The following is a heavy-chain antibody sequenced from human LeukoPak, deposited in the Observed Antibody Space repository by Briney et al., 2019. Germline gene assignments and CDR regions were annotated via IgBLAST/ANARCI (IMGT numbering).Heavy chain of an antibody. Sequence: GESLKISCKGSGYSFTSYWIGWVRQMPGKGLEWIGIIYPGDSDPRYSPYFQGQVTISADKSISTAYLQCSSMKASDTAMYYCARLWTTVVSRSYNWFDPWGQGTLVTVSS. CDR3: ARLWTTVVSRSYNWFDP. D-gene: IGHD4-23*01. CDR2: IYPGDSDP. V-gene: IGHV5-51*01. CDR1: GYSFTSYW. J-gene: IGHJ5*02.